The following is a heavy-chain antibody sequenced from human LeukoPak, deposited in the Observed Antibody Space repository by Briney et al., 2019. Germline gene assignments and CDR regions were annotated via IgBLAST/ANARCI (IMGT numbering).Heavy chain of an antibody. D-gene: IGHD1-14*01. CDR2: VFHGGCA. V-gene: IGHV4-38-2*01. CDR1: GISFSTGRY. J-gene: IGHJ4*02. Sequence: SETLSLTCAVSGISFSTGRYWAWIRQPPEKGVEWLGSVFHGGCAYYNSSLKGRVTISVDTSKNHFSLNLGSVPAADTAIYYCARSLSVTGMDNWGQGTRVTVSS. CDR3: ARSLSVTGMDN.